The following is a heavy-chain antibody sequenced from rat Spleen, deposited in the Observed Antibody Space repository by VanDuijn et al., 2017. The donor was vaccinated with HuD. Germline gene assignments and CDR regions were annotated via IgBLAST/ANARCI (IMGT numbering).Heavy chain of an antibody. Sequence: EVQLVESGGGLVQPGKSLKLSCAASGFTFSDYYMAWVRQAPTTGLEWVATISYDGGRIFYRDSVKGRFTISRDNAKSTLSLQMDSLRSEDTATYYCARRHYGYTDYFDYWGQGVMVTVSS. CDR2: ISYDGGRI. CDR1: GFTFSDYY. CDR3: ARRHYGYTDYFDY. D-gene: IGHD1-9*01. V-gene: IGHV5-29*01. J-gene: IGHJ2*01.